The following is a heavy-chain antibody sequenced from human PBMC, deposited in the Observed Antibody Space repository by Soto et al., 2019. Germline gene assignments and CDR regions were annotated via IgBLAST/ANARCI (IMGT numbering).Heavy chain of an antibody. CDR2: ITDNGGST. D-gene: IGHD6-19*01. CDR1: GFTFRNNV. J-gene: IGHJ1*01. Sequence: GGSLRLSCAASGFTFRNNVMNWVRQAPGRGLQWVSGITDNGGSTYYADSVKGRCTISRDNSKNTLYLQMNSLRAEDTAVYYCAKGVPGIAVAGTGYFQHWGQGTLVTVSS. V-gene: IGHV3-23*01. CDR3: AKGVPGIAVAGTGYFQH.